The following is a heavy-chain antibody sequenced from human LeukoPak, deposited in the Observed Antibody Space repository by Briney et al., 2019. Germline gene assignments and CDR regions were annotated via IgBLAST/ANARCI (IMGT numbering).Heavy chain of an antibody. Sequence: GGSLRLSCAASGFTFSSYEMNWVRQAPGKGLEWVSYISSSGSTIYYADSVKGRFTISRDNAKNTLYLQMNSLRAEDTAVYYCANSRYGDCFDYWGQGTLVTVSS. J-gene: IGHJ4*02. V-gene: IGHV3-48*03. CDR1: GFTFSSYE. CDR2: ISSSGSTI. D-gene: IGHD4-17*01. CDR3: ANSRYGDCFDY.